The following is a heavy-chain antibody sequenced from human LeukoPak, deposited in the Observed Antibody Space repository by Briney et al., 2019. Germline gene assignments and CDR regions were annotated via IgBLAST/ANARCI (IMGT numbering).Heavy chain of an antibody. J-gene: IGHJ6*02. Sequence: GGSLRLSCAASGFTVCSNYMSWVRQAPGKGLEWVSVIYSGGSTYYAVSVKGRFTISRDNSKNTLYLQMNSLRAEDTAVYYCARGLGYGSGSYYYYYGMDVWGQGTTVTVSS. CDR2: IYSGGST. V-gene: IGHV3-66*02. CDR3: ARGLGYGSGSYYYYYGMDV. D-gene: IGHD3-10*01. CDR1: GFTVCSNY.